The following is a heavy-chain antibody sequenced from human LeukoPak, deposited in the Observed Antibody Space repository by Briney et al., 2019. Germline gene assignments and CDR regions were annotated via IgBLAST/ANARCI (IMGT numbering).Heavy chain of an antibody. CDR2: THHTGST. J-gene: IGHJ4*02. D-gene: IGHD3-10*01. Sequence: KPSETLSLTCTVSGYSISSGYYWGWIRQPPGKGLEWIVSTHHTGSTYHNPSLKSRVTISVDTSKNQFSLKLSSVTAADTAVYYCARQTGSGLFSLPGGQGTLVTVSS. CDR1: GYSISSGYY. V-gene: IGHV4-38-2*02. CDR3: ARQTGSGLFSLP.